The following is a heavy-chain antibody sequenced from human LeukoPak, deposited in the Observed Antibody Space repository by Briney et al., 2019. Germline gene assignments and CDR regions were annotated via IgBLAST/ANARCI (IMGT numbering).Heavy chain of an antibody. CDR3: AKDRQIVPAARFDP. CDR1: GFTFSSYS. D-gene: IGHD2-2*01. V-gene: IGHV3-48*01. Sequence: GGSLRLSCAASGFTFSSYSMNWVRQAPGKGLEWVSYISSSSSTIYYADSVKGRFTISRDNAKNSLYLQMNSLRAEDTAVYYCAKDRQIVPAARFDPWGQGTLVTVSS. CDR2: ISSSSSTI. J-gene: IGHJ5*02.